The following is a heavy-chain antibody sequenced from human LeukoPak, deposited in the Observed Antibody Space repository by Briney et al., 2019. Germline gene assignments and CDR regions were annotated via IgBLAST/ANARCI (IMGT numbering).Heavy chain of an antibody. CDR3: ARTGGGTSGNY. V-gene: IGHV4-59*08. J-gene: IGHJ4*02. CDR2: IXYNGNT. Sequence: VGFIXYNGNTKYXXSLRXXXXITADTSKNQFSLRLTSVTAADTAVYYCARTGGGTSGNYWGQGILVTVSS. D-gene: IGHD3-10*01.